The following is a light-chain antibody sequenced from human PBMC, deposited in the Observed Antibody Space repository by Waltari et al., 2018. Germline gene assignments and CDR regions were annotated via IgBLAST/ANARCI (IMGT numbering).Light chain of an antibody. V-gene: IGKV1-39*01. Sequence: TCRASQNIGIYLIWYQQNPGKAPKVLIYGVSTLHSGVPSRFSGSGSGTDFTLSISGLQPEDFATYYCHQTHDTPQTFGLGTKVEV. CDR3: HQTHDTPQT. CDR1: QNIGIY. CDR2: GVS. J-gene: IGKJ1*01.